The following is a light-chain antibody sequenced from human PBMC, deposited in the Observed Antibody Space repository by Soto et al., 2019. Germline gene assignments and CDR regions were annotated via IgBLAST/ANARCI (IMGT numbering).Light chain of an antibody. J-gene: IGKJ1*01. V-gene: IGKV3-15*01. CDR2: GAS. CDR3: QQYNNWPWT. Sequence: EIVMTQSPATLSVSPGERATLSCRASQSVSSNLAWYQQKPGQAPRLLIYGASTRATGNPARFSGSGSGTEFTLTISSLQSEDFALYYCQQYNNWPWTFGQGTKVEIK. CDR1: QSVSSN.